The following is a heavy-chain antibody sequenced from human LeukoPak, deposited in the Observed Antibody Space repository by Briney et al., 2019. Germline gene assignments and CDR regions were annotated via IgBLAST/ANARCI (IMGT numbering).Heavy chain of an antibody. J-gene: IGHJ4*02. CDR3: AKDRRYYDSSGYYYWY. Sequence: GGSLRPSCAASGFTFSSYAMSWVRQAPGMGLEWVSAISGSGGSTYYADSVKGRFTISRDNPKNTLYLQMNSLRAEDTAVYYCAKDRRYYDSSGYYYWYWGQGTLVTVSS. D-gene: IGHD3-22*01. CDR2: ISGSGGST. V-gene: IGHV3-23*01. CDR1: GFTFSSYA.